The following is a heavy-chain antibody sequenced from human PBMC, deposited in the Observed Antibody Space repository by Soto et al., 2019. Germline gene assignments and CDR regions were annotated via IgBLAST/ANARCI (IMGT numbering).Heavy chain of an antibody. CDR1: GGTFSSYA. D-gene: IGHD2-15*01. CDR2: IIPIFGTA. CDR3: ARDLEGVAPGGDWFDP. Sequence: AVKVSCKASGGTFSSYAISWVRQSPGQGLEWMGGIIPIFGTANYAQKFQGRVTITADKSTSTAYMELSSLRSEDTAVYYCARDLEGVAPGGDWFDPWGQGTLVTVSS. J-gene: IGHJ5*02. V-gene: IGHV1-69*06.